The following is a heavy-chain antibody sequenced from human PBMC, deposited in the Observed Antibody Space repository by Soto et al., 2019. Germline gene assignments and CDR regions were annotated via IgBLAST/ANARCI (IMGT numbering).Heavy chain of an antibody. CDR3: ASLYWYRIDY. Sequence: QVQLVESGGGLVKPGESLRLSCAASGFTFSGYDMTWVRQAPGKGLEWVSYISYTGRDTFYGESVKGRFAISRDNAKNSVYLQMNSLRAEDTAVYFCASLYWYRIDYWGQGTPVTVSS. V-gene: IGHV3-11*01. CDR1: GFTFSGYD. J-gene: IGHJ4*02. D-gene: IGHD6-13*01. CDR2: ISYTGRDT.